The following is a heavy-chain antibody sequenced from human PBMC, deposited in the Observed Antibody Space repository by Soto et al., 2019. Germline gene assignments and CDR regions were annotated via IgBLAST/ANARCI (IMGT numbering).Heavy chain of an antibody. V-gene: IGHV3-74*01. Sequence: EVQLVESGGGLVQPGGSLRLSCVASGFTLRKYWMHWFRQAPGKGLVWVSRITNDGITTYYADSVKGRFTISRDNAKNTLYLQMNSLRVEDTAVYYCARDQDGAGGTADYWGQGTLVTVSP. CDR2: ITNDGITT. J-gene: IGHJ4*02. CDR3: ARDQDGAGGTADY. CDR1: GFTLRKYW. D-gene: IGHD1-26*01.